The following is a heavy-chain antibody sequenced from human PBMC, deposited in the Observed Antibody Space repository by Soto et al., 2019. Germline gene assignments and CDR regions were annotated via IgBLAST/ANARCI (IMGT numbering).Heavy chain of an antibody. D-gene: IGHD3-3*01. J-gene: IGHJ5*01. V-gene: IGHV3-74*03. CDR2: VNADGSSA. CDR3: VRDLNEQFRGLYQGWFDS. Sequence: EVQLVESGGGLVQPGGSMRLSCAASGLIFRDYWMHWVRQVPGKGLVWVSRVNADGSSAAYADSVKGRFTISRDNAKNTVYLQMNSLRVEDSAVYYCVRDLNEQFRGLYQGWFDSWGQGALVTVSS. CDR1: GLIFRDYW.